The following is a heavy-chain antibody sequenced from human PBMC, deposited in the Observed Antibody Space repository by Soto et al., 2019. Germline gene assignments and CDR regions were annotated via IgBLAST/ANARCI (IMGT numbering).Heavy chain of an antibody. D-gene: IGHD3-10*01. V-gene: IGHV3-23*01. CDR1: GFVFSNYA. Sequence: PGGSLRLSCTASGFVFSNYAVTWVRQAPGQGLEWVSAITARGDTTYYADSVKGRFTISRDNARDNLFLDMSGLRDDDTALYYCVRGIYPSSAGGPFALWGRGTLVTVSS. J-gene: IGHJ1*01. CDR2: ITARGDTT. CDR3: VRGIYPSSAGGPFAL.